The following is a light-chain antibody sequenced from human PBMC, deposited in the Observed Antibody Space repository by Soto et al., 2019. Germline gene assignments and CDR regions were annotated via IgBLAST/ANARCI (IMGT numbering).Light chain of an antibody. CDR3: QQRSNWSWT. CDR2: GAS. J-gene: IGKJ1*01. CDR1: ESTNNY. Sequence: IVMTQSPATLSVTTGERATLSCRASESTNNYLARYQQKPGQAPRLLIDGASTRAAGIPPRFSGSGSGTEFTLTISSLEPEDFAVYYCQQRSNWSWTFGQGTKVDI. V-gene: IGKV3-15*01.